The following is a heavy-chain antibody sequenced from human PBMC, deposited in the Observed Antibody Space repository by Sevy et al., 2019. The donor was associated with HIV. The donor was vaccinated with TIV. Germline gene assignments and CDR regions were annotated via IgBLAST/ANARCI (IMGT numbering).Heavy chain of an antibody. CDR1: GVTFNSYA. J-gene: IGHJ4*02. CDR3: TRGVTKIIGGGYYFDY. Sequence: ASVKVSCKASGVTFNSYAFHWVRQAPGQGLEWMGGIIPMFGTTDYAQKFQGGVMISAEESTSTVYMEQSSLRSEDTAVYYCTRGVTKIIGGGYYFDYWGQGTLVTVSS. CDR2: IIPMFGTT. D-gene: IGHD3-22*01. V-gene: IGHV1-69*13.